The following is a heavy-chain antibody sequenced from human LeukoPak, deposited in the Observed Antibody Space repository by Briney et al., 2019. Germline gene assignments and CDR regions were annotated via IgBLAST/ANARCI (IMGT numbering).Heavy chain of an antibody. CDR2: ISGSSGTI. V-gene: IGHV3-48*04. CDR3: ARDLYGDYPFDY. D-gene: IGHD4-17*01. Sequence: GALRLSCAASGFTFSTYSLNWVRQAPRKGLEWVSYISGSSGTIYYADSVKGRFTISRDNAKNPLYLQVNSLRAEDAAVYYCARDLYGDYPFDYWGQGTLVTVSS. J-gene: IGHJ4*02. CDR1: GFTFSTYS.